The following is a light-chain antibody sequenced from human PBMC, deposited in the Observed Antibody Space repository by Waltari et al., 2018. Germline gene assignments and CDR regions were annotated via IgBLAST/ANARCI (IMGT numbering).Light chain of an antibody. V-gene: IGLV1-40*01. CDR3: QSYDISLNGYV. Sequence: QSVLTQPPSVSGAPGQRVTISCTGSSSNLGTGFDLPWYQQFPRPPPKIPIPANTNRPSGVPDRFSGSKSGTSASLAITGLQAEDEADYYCQSYDISLNGYVFGSGTRVSVL. CDR1: SSNLGTGFD. CDR2: ANT. J-gene: IGLJ1*01.